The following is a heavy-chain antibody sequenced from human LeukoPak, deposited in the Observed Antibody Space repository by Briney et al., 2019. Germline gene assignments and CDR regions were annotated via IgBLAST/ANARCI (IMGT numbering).Heavy chain of an antibody. CDR3: ARRHAYRGNDPKWHFDL. D-gene: IGHD1-1*01. Sequence: PSETLSLTCTVSGYSISSGYYWGWIRQPPGKGLEWIGSIYHSGSTYYNPSLKSRVTISVDTSKNQFSLKLSSVTAADTAVYYCARRHAYRGNDPKWHFDLWGRGTLVTVSS. J-gene: IGHJ2*01. CDR2: IYHSGST. CDR1: GYSISSGYY. V-gene: IGHV4-38-2*02.